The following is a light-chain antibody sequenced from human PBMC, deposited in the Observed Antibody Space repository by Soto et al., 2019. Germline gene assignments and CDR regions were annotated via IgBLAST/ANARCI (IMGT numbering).Light chain of an antibody. Sequence: EVVLTQSPATLSLSPGERATLSCRASQSVSTYLAWYQQIPGQSPRLLIHGTSTRATGIPDRFSGSGSGTDFTLTISRLEPEDSAVYYCQQYGSSPLTFGGGTKVDIK. CDR1: QSVSTY. CDR2: GTS. J-gene: IGKJ4*01. V-gene: IGKV3-20*01. CDR3: QQYGSSPLT.